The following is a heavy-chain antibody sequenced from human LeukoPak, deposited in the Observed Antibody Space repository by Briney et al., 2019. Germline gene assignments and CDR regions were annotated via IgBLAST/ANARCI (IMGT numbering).Heavy chain of an antibody. V-gene: IGHV3-30*03. CDR1: GFTFSSYG. CDR2: ISYDGSNK. J-gene: IGHJ4*02. CDR3: ARDQMGGADYSGS. D-gene: IGHD1-26*01. Sequence: PGGSLRLSCAASGFTFSSYGMHWVRQAPGKGLEWVAVISYDGSNKYYADSVKGRFTISRDNSKNTLYLQMNSLRAEDTAVYYCARDQMGGADYSGSWGQGTLVTVSS.